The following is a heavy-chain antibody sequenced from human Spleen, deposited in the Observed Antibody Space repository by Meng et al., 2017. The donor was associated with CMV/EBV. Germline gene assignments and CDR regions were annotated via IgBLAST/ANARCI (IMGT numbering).Heavy chain of an antibody. Sequence: GESLKISCAASGFIFSNYAMSWVRQAPGKGLEWVSGISGSGGGTYYADSVKGRFSISRDNSKNTLYLQMDSLRTDDTAIYYCAKDAERVGAYFDNWGQGTLVTVSS. CDR1: GFIFSNYA. D-gene: IGHD3-16*01. CDR2: ISGSGGGT. J-gene: IGHJ4*02. CDR3: AKDAERVGAYFDN. V-gene: IGHV3-23*01.